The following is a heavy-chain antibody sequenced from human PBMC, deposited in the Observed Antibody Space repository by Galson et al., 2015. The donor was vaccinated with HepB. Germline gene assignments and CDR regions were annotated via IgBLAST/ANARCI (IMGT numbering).Heavy chain of an antibody. D-gene: IGHD6-19*01. CDR1: GGTFSSYG. V-gene: IGHV1-69*13. CDR3: AREGRIAVTAYYFDL. CDR2: IIPMFGTT. Sequence: SVKVSCKASGGTFSSYGISWVRQAPGQGLEWMGGIIPMFGTTNYAQKFQGRVTITADESTSTAYMELSSLRSEDTAVYYCAREGRIAVTAYYFDLWGQGTLVTVSS. J-gene: IGHJ4*02.